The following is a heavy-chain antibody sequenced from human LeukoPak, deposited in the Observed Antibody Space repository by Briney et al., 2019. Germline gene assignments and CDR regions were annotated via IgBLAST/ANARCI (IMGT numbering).Heavy chain of an antibody. CDR3: AKGRVHRSSWYGVDY. V-gene: IGHV3-30*02. Sequence: GVSLRLSCAAAGFTFSSYGMHWVRQAPGKGLEWVTFIRYDGSNKYYADSVKGRFTIARDNSKNTLYLQMNSLRAEDTAVYYCAKGRVHRSSWYGVDYLGQGTLVTVSS. D-gene: IGHD6-13*01. CDR1: GFTFSSYG. J-gene: IGHJ4*02. CDR2: IRYDGSNK.